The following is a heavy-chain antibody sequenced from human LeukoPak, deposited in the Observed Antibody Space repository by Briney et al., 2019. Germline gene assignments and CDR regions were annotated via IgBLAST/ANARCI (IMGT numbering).Heavy chain of an antibody. Sequence: SETLSLTCSFSGYSISSGYYWGWIRQPPGQGLEWIGNIYHSGSTNYNPSLKSRVTISVDTSNNQVSLKLSSVTAADTAVYYCARSTRSWFDPWGQGTLVTVSS. J-gene: IGHJ5*02. V-gene: IGHV4-38-2*01. CDR3: ARSTRSWFDP. D-gene: IGHD3-10*01. CDR1: GYSISSGYY. CDR2: IYHSGST.